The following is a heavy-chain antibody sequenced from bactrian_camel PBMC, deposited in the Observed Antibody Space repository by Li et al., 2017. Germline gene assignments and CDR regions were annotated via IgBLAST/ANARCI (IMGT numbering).Heavy chain of an antibody. CDR1: GFTFSNYY. CDR3: ADFKNVVHTGRCRDSGY. Sequence: VQLVESGGGLVQPGGSLRLSCAASGFTFSNYYISWVRQAPGKGLEWVSRIYSVGVTIKYTDSVQGLFTISRDNAKNTVYLQMSSLKPEDSAMYYCADFKNVVHTGRCRDSGYWGQGTQVTVS. V-gene: IGHV3-2*01. CDR2: IYSVGVTI. D-gene: IGHD2*01. J-gene: IGHJ6*01.